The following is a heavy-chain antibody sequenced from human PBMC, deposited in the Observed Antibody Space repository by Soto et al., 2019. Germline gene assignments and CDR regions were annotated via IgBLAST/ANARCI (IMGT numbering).Heavy chain of an antibody. V-gene: IGHV3-73*01. J-gene: IGHJ4*02. D-gene: IGHD3-10*01. CDR3: TRQEAYGSAPE. CDR2: IKSKANNYAT. Sequence: GGSLRLSCAASGFTFSSYAIHWVRQTPGKGLEWVGRIKSKANNYATIYGASVKDRFIISRDDSKNTAYLRMDSLKIEDTAVYYCTRQEAYGSAPEWGQGTLVTVSS. CDR1: GFTFSSYA.